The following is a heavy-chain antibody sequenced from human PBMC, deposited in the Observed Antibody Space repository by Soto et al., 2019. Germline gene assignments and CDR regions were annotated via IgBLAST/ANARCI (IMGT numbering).Heavy chain of an antibody. J-gene: IGHJ4*02. CDR2: MYAAGST. Sequence: EVQLVESGGGLVQPGGSLRLSCAVTGFTISSNYMNWVRQAPGKGLEWVSVMYAAGSTYYEDSVQGRFNISRDNSKNKVYLQMNSLRGEDTAVYYCARGSNSNNWKLFDYWGQGTLVTVSS. D-gene: IGHD1-1*01. CDR3: ARGSNSNNWKLFDY. V-gene: IGHV3-66*01. CDR1: GFTISSNY.